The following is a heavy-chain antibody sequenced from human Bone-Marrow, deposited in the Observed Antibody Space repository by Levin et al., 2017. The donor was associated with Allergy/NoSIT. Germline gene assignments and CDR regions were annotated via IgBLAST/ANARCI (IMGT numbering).Heavy chain of an antibody. Sequence: GESLKISCKASGYSFTSYWISWVRQMPGKGLEWMGRIDPSDSYRSYSPSFQGHVTISVDKSISTAYLQWSSLEASDTAIYYCARRCGGDCYSDAFDVWGQGTMVAVSS. V-gene: IGHV5-10-1*01. CDR1: GYSFTSYW. CDR2: IDPSDSYR. CDR3: ARRCGGDCYSDAFDV. D-gene: IGHD2-21*02. J-gene: IGHJ3*01.